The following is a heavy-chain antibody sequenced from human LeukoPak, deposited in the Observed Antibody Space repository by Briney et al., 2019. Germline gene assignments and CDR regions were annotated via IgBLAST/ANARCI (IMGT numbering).Heavy chain of an antibody. Sequence: GGSLRLSCAASGFTFSHYAINWVRQAPGKGLEWVSAIGANGDTFYADSVRGRFTISRDNSNNAVHLQMNSLRVDDSAIYYCAKRGPGPVAGGYDYWGQGTLVTVSS. D-gene: IGHD6-19*01. CDR1: GFTFSHYA. J-gene: IGHJ4*02. V-gene: IGHV3-23*01. CDR3: AKRGPGPVAGGYDY. CDR2: IGANGDT.